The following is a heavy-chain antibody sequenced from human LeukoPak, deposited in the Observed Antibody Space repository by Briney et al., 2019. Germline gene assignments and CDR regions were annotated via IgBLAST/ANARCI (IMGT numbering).Heavy chain of an antibody. Sequence: PGGSLRLSCAASGFTFTNYAMHWVRQAPGKGLEWVAVISYDGSNKYYADSVKGRFTISRDNSKNTLYLQMNSLRAEDTAVYYCAKDRPAWIQLWSNLFDYWGQGTLVTVSS. CDR2: ISYDGSNK. J-gene: IGHJ4*02. CDR3: AKDRPAWIQLWSNLFDY. V-gene: IGHV3-30*04. D-gene: IGHD5-18*01. CDR1: GFTFTNYA.